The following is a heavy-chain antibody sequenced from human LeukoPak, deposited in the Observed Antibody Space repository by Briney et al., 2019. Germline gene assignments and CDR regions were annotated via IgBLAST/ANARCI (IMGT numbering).Heavy chain of an antibody. CDR3: AKGGRAYYDFWSGLDAFDI. D-gene: IGHD3-3*01. Sequence: GGSLRLSCAASGFTFSSYGMHWVRQAPGKGLEWVSFIRYDGSKKCYADSVRGRFTISRDNSNYTLYLQMSSLRAEDTAVYYCAKGGRAYYDFWSGLDAFDIWGQGTMVTVSS. CDR2: IRYDGSKK. CDR1: GFTFSSYG. J-gene: IGHJ3*02. V-gene: IGHV3-30*02.